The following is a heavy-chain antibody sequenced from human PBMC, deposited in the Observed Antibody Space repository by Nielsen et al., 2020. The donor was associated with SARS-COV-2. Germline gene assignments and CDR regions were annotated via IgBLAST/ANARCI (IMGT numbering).Heavy chain of an antibody. V-gene: IGHV4-59*01. J-gene: IGHJ4*02. Sequence: SETLSLTCTVSGGSISSYYWSWIRQPPGKGLEWIGYIYYSGSTNYNPSLKSRVTISVDTSKNQFSLKLSSVTAADTAVYYCARVVGATAKVDYWGQGTLVTVSS. CDR2: IYYSGST. CDR1: GGSISSYY. CDR3: ARVVGATAKVDY. D-gene: IGHD1-26*01.